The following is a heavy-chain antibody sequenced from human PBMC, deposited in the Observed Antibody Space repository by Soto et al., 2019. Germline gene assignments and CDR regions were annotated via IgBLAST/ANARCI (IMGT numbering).Heavy chain of an antibody. CDR1: GYTFTSYY. D-gene: IGHD3-3*01. CDR3: ARDPSYYDFWSGPRWFDY. V-gene: IGHV1-46*01. Sequence: GASVKVSCKASGYTFTSYYMHWVRQAPGQGLEWMGIINPSGGSTSYAQKFQGRVTMTRDTSTSTVYMELSSLRSEDTAVYYCARDPSYYDFWSGPRWFDYWGQGTLVTVSS. CDR2: INPSGGST. J-gene: IGHJ4*02.